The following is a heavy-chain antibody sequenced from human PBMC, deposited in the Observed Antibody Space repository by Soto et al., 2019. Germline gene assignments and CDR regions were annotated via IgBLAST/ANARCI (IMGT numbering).Heavy chain of an antibody. CDR3: ARGMGIAVAAAEGWFEP. D-gene: IGHD6-19*01. V-gene: IGHV4-34*01. J-gene: IGHJ5*02. Sequence: SETLSLTCAVYGGSFSGYYWSWIRQPPGKGLEWIGEINHSGSTNYNPSLKSRVTISVDTSKNQFSLKLSSVTAADTAVYYCARGMGIAVAAAEGWFEPWGQVTLVTVSS. CDR2: INHSGST. CDR1: GGSFSGYY.